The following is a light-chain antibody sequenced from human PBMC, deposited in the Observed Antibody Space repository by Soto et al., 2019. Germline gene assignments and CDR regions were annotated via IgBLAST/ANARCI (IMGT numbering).Light chain of an antibody. Sequence: QSVLTQPPSVSGAPGQRVTISCTGTSSNIGAGYDVYWYQHLPGAAPKLLIFDNYNRPSGVPDRFSGSRSGTSASLAITGLQAEDEADYYCQSYDSSLSGWVFGGGTKLTVL. CDR2: DNY. J-gene: IGLJ3*02. V-gene: IGLV1-40*01. CDR1: SSNIGAGYD. CDR3: QSYDSSLSGWV.